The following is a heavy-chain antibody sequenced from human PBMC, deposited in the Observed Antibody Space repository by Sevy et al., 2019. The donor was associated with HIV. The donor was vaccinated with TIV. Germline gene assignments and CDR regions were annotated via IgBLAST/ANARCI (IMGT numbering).Heavy chain of an antibody. V-gene: IGHV3-33*08. Sequence: GGSLRLSCAASGFTFSNYAIHWDRQAPGKGLEWVALIWYDGSNKYYADSVKGRFTISRDNSKNTVYLQMNSLRAEDTAMYYCARAGIGALGDYWGHGTLVTVSS. J-gene: IGHJ4*01. CDR2: IWYDGSNK. D-gene: IGHD6-13*01. CDR1: GFTFSNYA. CDR3: ARAGIGALGDY.